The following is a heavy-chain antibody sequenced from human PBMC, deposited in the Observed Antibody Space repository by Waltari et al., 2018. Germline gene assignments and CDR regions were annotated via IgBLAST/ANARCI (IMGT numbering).Heavy chain of an antibody. CDR2: IHPTLGRA. D-gene: IGHD6-19*01. V-gene: IGHV1-69*08. Sequence: QVQLVQSGAEVKKPGSSVKVSCKASGGTFSSYTISWVRPAPGQGLEWMGRIHPTLGRANYAQKFQGRVTITADKSTSTAYMELSSLRSEDTAVYYCARAPHSSGDAFDIWGQGTMVTVSS. J-gene: IGHJ3*02. CDR1: GGTFSSYT. CDR3: ARAPHSSGDAFDI.